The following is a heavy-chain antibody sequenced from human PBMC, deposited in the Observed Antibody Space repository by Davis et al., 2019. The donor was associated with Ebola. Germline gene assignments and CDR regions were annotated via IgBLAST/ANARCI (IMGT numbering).Heavy chain of an antibody. V-gene: IGHV3-74*01. Sequence: GESLKISCVASGFTFSASTMHWVRQAPGKGLVWVSHINSDGSSTGYADSVKGRFTISRDNAKNTLYLQMNSLRADDTAVYYCVFQLLSVDCSWGQGTLVTVSS. CDR3: VFQLLSVDCS. J-gene: IGHJ5*02. D-gene: IGHD2-2*01. CDR1: GFTFSAST. CDR2: INSDGSST.